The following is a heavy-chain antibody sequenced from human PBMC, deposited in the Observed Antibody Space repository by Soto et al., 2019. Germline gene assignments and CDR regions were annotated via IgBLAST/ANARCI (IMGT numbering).Heavy chain of an antibody. CDR1: GGSISSSSYY. V-gene: IGHV4-39*01. CDR2: MYYSGTT. Sequence: QLQLQESGPGLVKPSETLSLTCTVSGGSISSSSYYWGWIRQPPGKGLEWIGNMYYSGTTYYNPSLKGRVTISVDTSKNHFSLRLSSVTAADTAVYYCARHLLVGNYPDYFDYWCQGALVTVSS. CDR3: ARHLLVGNYPDYFDY. J-gene: IGHJ4*02. D-gene: IGHD1-7*01.